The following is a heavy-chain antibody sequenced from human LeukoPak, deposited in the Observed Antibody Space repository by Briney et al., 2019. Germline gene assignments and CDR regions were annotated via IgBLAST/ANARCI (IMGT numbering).Heavy chain of an antibody. J-gene: IGHJ4*02. CDR1: GFTVSSNY. V-gene: IGHV3-53*05. CDR3: AKDLLKEWELPGDY. Sequence: PGGSLRLSCAASGFTVSSNYMSWVRQAPGKGLEWVSVIYSGGSTYYADSVKGRFTISRDNAKNSLYLQMNSLRAEDTALYYCAKDLLKEWELPGDYWGQGTLVTVSS. D-gene: IGHD1-26*01. CDR2: IYSGGST.